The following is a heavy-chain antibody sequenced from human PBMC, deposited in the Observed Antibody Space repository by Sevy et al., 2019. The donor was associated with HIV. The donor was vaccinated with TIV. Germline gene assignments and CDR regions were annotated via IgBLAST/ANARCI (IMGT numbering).Heavy chain of an antibody. J-gene: IGHJ6*02. D-gene: IGHD4-4*01. CDR2: IYTSGST. Sequence: SETLSLTCTVSGGSISSYYWSRIRQPAGKGLEWIGRIYTSGSTNYNPSLKSRVTMSVDTSKNQFSLKLSSVTAADTAVYYCAREGEDYSNYYYGMDVWGQGTTVTVSS. CDR3: AREGEDYSNYYYGMDV. V-gene: IGHV4-4*07. CDR1: GGSISSYY.